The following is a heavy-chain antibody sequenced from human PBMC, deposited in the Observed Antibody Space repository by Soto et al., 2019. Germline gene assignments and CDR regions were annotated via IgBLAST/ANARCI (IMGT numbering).Heavy chain of an antibody. Sequence: SVKVSCKASGGTFSRYTITWVRQAPGQGLEWMGGITPMFGTPNYAQKFQGRVTITADESTSTAYMELSSLRSEDTAMYYCARDGTLYDSSAYYYRYWGQGTLVTVSS. V-gene: IGHV1-69*13. D-gene: IGHD3-22*01. CDR3: ARDGTLYDSSAYYYRY. CDR2: ITPMFGTP. J-gene: IGHJ4*02. CDR1: GGTFSRYT.